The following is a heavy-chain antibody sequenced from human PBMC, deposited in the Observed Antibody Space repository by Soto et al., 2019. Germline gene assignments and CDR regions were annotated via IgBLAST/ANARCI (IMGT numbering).Heavy chain of an antibody. CDR3: ARVIAAALYFDY. CDR2: ISAYNGNT. Sequence: ASVKVSCKASGYTFTSYGISWVRQAPGQGLEWMGWISAYNGNTNYAQKLQGRVTMTTDTSTSTAYMELRSLRSDDTAVCYCARVIAAALYFDYWGQGTLVTVSS. CDR1: GYTFTSYG. D-gene: IGHD6-13*01. V-gene: IGHV1-18*01. J-gene: IGHJ4*02.